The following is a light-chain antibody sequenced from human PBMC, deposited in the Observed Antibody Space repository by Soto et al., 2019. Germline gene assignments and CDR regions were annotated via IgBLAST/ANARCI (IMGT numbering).Light chain of an antibody. CDR3: CSYTVSGTYV. CDR2: AVS. Sequence: QSALTQPASVSGSPGQSITISCTGTSSDVGGYNYVSWYQRHPGKAPKLMIYAVSNRPSGVSNRFSGSKSGKTATLTISGIEAEDEVDYYCCSYTVSGTYVFGTGTKVTVL. J-gene: IGLJ1*01. CDR1: SSDVGGYNY. V-gene: IGLV2-14*01.